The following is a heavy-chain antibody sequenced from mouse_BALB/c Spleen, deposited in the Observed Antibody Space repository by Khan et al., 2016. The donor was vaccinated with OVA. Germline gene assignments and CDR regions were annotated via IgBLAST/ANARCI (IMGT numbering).Heavy chain of an antibody. V-gene: IGHV5-17*02. CDR3: ARDSNVDY. D-gene: IGHD4-1*01. CDR1: GFTFSRFG. CDR2: ISSGSSTI. Sequence: EVELVESGGGLVQPGGSRKLSCAASGFTFSRFGMHWVRQAPEKGLEWVAYISSGSSTIYYADTVKGRFTISRDNTNNTLLLQMTSLRSEDTAMYYCARDSNVDYWGQGTTLTVSS. J-gene: IGHJ2*01.